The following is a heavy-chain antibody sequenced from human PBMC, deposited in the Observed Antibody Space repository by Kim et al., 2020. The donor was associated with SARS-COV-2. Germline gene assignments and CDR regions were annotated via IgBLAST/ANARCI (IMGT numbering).Heavy chain of an antibody. J-gene: IGHJ6*02. CDR2: IDTDGSST. V-gene: IGHV3-74*01. Sequence: GGSLRLSCTASGFIFSNYWMHWVRQAPGKGLVWVSRIDTDGSSTTYADSVKGRFTISRDNSKNTLFLQMHSLRAEDTAVYYCARRLNYYYYNMGVWGQGT. D-gene: IGHD3-16*01. CDR3: ARRLNYYYYNMGV. CDR1: GFIFSNYW.